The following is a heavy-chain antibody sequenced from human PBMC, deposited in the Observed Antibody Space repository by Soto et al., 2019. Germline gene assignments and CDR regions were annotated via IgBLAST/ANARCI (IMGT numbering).Heavy chain of an antibody. CDR1: GYSFTSYW. J-gene: IGHJ4*02. D-gene: IGHD1-7*01. Sequence: GESLKISCKGPGYSFTSYWISWVRQMPGKGLEWMGRIDPSDSYTNYSPSFQGHVTISADKSISTACLQWSSLKASDTAMYYCAIQTGTTSYWGQGTLVTVSS. CDR2: IDPSDSYT. V-gene: IGHV5-10-1*01. CDR3: AIQTGTTSY.